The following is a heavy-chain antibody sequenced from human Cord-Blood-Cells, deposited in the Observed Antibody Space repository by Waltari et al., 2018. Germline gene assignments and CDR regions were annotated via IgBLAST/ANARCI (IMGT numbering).Heavy chain of an antibody. D-gene: IGHD3-22*01. CDR2: IYYSGST. V-gene: IGHV4-39*01. Sequence: QLQLQESGPGLVKPSETLSLTCTVSGGSISSSSYYWGWIRQPPGKGLEWIGSIYYSGSTYYNPSLQRRVTISVDTSKNQFSLKLSSVTAADTAVYYCARHGSGKIYDSSGYYYFDYWGQGTLVTVSS. CDR1: GGSISSSSYY. CDR3: ARHGSGKIYDSSGYYYFDY. J-gene: IGHJ4*02.